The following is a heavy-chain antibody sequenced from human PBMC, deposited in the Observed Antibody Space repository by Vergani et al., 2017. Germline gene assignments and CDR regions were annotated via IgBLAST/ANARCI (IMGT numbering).Heavy chain of an antibody. Sequence: QVQLVESGGGVVQRGGSLRLPCATSGFTLSNYDMQWIRQGPGKGLEFVAFINFDGSNQYYADSVKGRFTLSRDFSKNTLYLQMNSLRTDDTATYYCAKHFRVWGIDYWGQGTQVIVSS. V-gene: IGHV3-30*02. CDR1: GFTLSNYD. CDR2: INFDGSNQ. CDR3: AKHFRVWGIDY. J-gene: IGHJ4*02. D-gene: IGHD3-16*01.